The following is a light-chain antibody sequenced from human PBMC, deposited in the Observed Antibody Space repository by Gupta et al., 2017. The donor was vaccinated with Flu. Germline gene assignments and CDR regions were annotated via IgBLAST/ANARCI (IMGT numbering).Light chain of an antibody. Sequence: QSALTHPASASGSPGQPITISGTGTSRDIVGYNSVSWYQQHPVNAPKLMIYEVSNRPSGVSNRFSASWSGNTASLTISVLQDEDEDDYYCSSYTSTSMIFGGGTTLTVL. CDR2: EVS. CDR1: SRDIVGYNS. V-gene: IGLV2-14*01. J-gene: IGLJ2*01. CDR3: SSYTSTSMI.